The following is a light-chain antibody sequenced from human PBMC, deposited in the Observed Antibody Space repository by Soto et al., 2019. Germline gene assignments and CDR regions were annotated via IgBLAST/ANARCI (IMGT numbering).Light chain of an antibody. Sequence: QSAPTQPASVSGSPGQSITISCTGTSSDVGGYNYVSWYQQHPGKAPTLMISEVSNRPAGVSNRFSGSKSGNTASLTISGLQAEDEADYYCSSYTSSSTLFVFGTGTKV. V-gene: IGLV2-14*01. CDR3: SSYTSSSTLFV. J-gene: IGLJ1*01. CDR2: EVS. CDR1: SSDVGGYNY.